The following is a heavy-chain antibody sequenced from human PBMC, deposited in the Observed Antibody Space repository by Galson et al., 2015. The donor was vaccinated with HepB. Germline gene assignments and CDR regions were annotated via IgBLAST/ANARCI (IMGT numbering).Heavy chain of an antibody. CDR2: ISSNGGDT. CDR1: GFTFSSYA. D-gene: IGHD3-22*01. CDR3: VKGLYYYDSSGYYSG. V-gene: IGHV3-64D*09. Sequence: SLRLSCAASGFTFSSYAMHWVRQAPGKGLEYVSAISSNGGDTYYADSVKGRFTISRDNSKNTLYLQMSSLRAEDTAVYYCVKGLYYYDSSGYYSGWGQGTLVTVSS. J-gene: IGHJ4*02.